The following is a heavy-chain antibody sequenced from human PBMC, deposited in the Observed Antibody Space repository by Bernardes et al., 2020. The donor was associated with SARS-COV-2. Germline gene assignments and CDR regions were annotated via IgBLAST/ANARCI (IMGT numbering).Heavy chain of an antibody. Sequence: GGSLRLSCAASGFTFSSFEMNWVRQAPGKGLEWVSYISSSGSTIYYADSVKGRFTISRDNAKNSLYLQMNSLRVEDTAVYYCARGLHGGGYRFSWGQGSTVTVSS. D-gene: IGHD3-16*02. J-gene: IGHJ6*02. V-gene: IGHV3-48*03. CDR2: ISSSGSTI. CDR3: ARGLHGGGYRFS. CDR1: GFTFSSFE.